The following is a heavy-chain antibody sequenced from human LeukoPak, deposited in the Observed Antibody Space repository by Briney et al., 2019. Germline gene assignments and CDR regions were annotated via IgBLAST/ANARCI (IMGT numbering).Heavy chain of an antibody. V-gene: IGHV4-39*07. CDR1: DGSVSGTNYY. Sequence: PSETLSLTCSVSDGSVSGTNYYWAWIRQPPEKGLEWIGTIYYSGSTYYNPSLKSRVTISVDTSKNQFSLKLSSVTAADTAVYYCASEVGGIAFDYWGQGTLVTVSS. D-gene: IGHD4-23*01. CDR2: IYYSGST. CDR3: ASEVGGIAFDY. J-gene: IGHJ4*02.